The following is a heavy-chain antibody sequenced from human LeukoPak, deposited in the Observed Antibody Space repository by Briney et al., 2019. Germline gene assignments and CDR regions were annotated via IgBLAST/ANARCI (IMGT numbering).Heavy chain of an antibody. CDR3: ARGRQQQLPPLEGYYYYMDV. CDR2: IWYDGSNK. J-gene: IGHJ6*03. Sequence: PGGSLRLSCAASGFTFSSYAMHWVRQAPGKGLEWVAVIWYDGSNKYYADSVKGRFTISRDNSKNTLYLQMNSLRAEDTAVYYCARGRQQQLPPLEGYYYYMDVWGKGTTVTVSS. V-gene: IGHV3-33*08. CDR1: GFTFSSYA. D-gene: IGHD6-13*01.